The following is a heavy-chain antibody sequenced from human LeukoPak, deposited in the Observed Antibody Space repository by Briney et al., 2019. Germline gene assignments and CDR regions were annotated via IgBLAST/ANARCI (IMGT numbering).Heavy chain of an antibody. V-gene: IGHV4-39*01. D-gene: IGHD3-9*01. CDR3: ARQTSSYDILTGEPNDY. J-gene: IGHJ4*02. CDR1: GGSISSSSYY. Sequence: PSETLSLTCTVSGGSISSSSYYWGWIRQPPGKGLEWIGSIYYSGSTHYNPSLKSRVTISVDTSKNQFSLKLSSVTAADTAVYYCARQTSSYDILTGEPNDYWGQGTLVTVSS. CDR2: IYYSGST.